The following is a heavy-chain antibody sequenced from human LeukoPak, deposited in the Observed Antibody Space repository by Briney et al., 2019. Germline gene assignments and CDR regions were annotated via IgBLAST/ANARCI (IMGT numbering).Heavy chain of an antibody. V-gene: IGHV3-7*01. CDR1: GFTFNNYW. CDR2: IKQDGSEK. CDR3: ARLRGLYSDTNRYQTALDC. J-gene: IGHJ4*02. D-gene: IGHD1-26*01. Sequence: GGSLRLSCAASGFTFNNYWMSWVRQAPEKGLQWVANIKQDGSEKYYVDSVKGRFTISRDNAKNSLYVQMNSLRAEDTSVYYCARLRGLYSDTNRYQTALDCWGQGTLVTVSS.